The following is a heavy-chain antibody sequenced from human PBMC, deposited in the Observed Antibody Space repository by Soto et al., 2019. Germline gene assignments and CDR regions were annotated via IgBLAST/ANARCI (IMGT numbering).Heavy chain of an antibody. CDR1: GFTFSSYA. CDR3: ARRGSYYYDSSGYFV. D-gene: IGHD3-22*01. CDR2: ISYDGSNK. J-gene: IGHJ4*02. V-gene: IGHV3-30-3*01. Sequence: GGSLRLSCAASGFTFSSYAMHWVRQAPGKGLEWVAVISYDGSNKYYADSVKGRFTISRDNSKNTLYLQMNSLRAEDTAVYYCARRGSYYYDSSGYFVWGQGTLVTVSS.